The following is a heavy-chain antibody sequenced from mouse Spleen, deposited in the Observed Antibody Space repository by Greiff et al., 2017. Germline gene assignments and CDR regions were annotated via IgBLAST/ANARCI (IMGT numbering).Heavy chain of an antibody. V-gene: IGHV1S137*01. Sequence: QVQLQQSGAELVRPGVSVKISCKGSGYTFTDYAMHWVKQSHAKSLEWIGVISTYYGDASYNQKFKGKATMTVDKSSSTAYMELARLTSEDSAIYYCARKETDRAMDYWGQGTSVTVSS. CDR2: ISTYYGDA. CDR3: ARKETDRAMDY. J-gene: IGHJ4*01. CDR1: GYTFTDYA. D-gene: IGHD4-1*01.